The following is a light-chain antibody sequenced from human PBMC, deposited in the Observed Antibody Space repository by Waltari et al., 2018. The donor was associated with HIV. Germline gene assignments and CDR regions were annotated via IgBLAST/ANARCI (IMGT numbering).Light chain of an antibody. V-gene: IGKV1-17*01. Sequence: DLQMTKSPPSLSAYVGDRVTITCRASQGIRNALGWYQQKPGEATKRLIYAASTLQNGVSSRFSGSGSGTEFTLTITSLQPEDVSTYYCLQHYDYPRTVGQGTKLEIK. J-gene: IGKJ2*01. CDR2: AAS. CDR3: LQHYDYPRT. CDR1: QGIRNA.